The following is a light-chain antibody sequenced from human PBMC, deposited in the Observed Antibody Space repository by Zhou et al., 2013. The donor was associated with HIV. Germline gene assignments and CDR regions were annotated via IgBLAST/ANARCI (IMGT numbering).Light chain of an antibody. Sequence: IQLTQSPSSLSASLGDRVNITCRASQGISTYLAWYRLNPGKAPEPLIYGASTLQSGVPSRFSGSGSGADFTLTISSLQPEDSATYYCQQTYITPWTFGQGTKVEIK. CDR3: QQTYITPWT. CDR1: QGISTY. CDR2: GAS. J-gene: IGKJ1*01. V-gene: IGKV1-9*01.